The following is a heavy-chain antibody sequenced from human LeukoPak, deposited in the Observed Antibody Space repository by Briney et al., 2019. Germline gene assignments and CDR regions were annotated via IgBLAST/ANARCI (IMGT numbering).Heavy chain of an antibody. CDR3: ARDGRSTWYEDS. CDR2: ISNTSSYI. J-gene: IGHJ4*02. Sequence: GGSLRLSCAPSGFSFSGYIMNWVRQAPGKGLEWVSSISNTSSYIYYADSVKGRFTISRDNAKNSLFLQINNLRAEDAAVYFCARDGRSTWYEDSWGQGTLVTVSS. V-gene: IGHV3-21*01. D-gene: IGHD6-13*01. CDR1: GFSFSGYI.